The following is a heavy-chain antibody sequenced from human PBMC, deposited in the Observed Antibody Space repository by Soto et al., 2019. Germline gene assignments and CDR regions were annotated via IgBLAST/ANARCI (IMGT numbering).Heavy chain of an antibody. V-gene: IGHV1-3*01. J-gene: IGHJ4*02. CDR3: ARVAGIAVAEIYFDY. CDR2: INAGNGNT. CDR1: GYTFTSYA. D-gene: IGHD6-19*01. Sequence: ASVKVSCKASGYTFTSYAMHWVRQAPGQRLEWMGWINAGNGNTKYSQKFQGRVTITRDTSASTAYMELSSLRSEDTAVYYCARVAGIAVAEIYFDYWGQGTLVTVSS.